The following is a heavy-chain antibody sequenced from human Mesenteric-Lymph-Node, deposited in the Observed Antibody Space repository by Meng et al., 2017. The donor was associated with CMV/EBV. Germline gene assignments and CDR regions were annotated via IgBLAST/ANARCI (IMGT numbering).Heavy chain of an antibody. D-gene: IGHD4/OR15-4a*01. J-gene: IGHJ4*02. CDR1: GFTFRDHS. CDR2: ITGRSSHT. Sequence: LRLSCFASGFTFRDHSMTLIRQAPGKGLDWVSYITGRSSHTSYAESVRGRFTISRDNAKNSLYLQMNSLRADDTAVYYCVINDYGPDWGQGTLVTVSS. CDR3: VINDYGPD. V-gene: IGHV3-11*06.